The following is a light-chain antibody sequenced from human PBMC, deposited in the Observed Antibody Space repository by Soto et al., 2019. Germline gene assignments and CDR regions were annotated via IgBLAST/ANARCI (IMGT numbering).Light chain of an antibody. Sequence: QSALTQPASVSGSPGQSITISCTGTSSDVGGYNYVSWYQHHPGKAPKLMIYDVSNRPSGVSNRFSGSNSCNTASLTISGLQAEDEADYYCSSYTSSSTLLYVFGTGTKLTVL. CDR3: SSYTSSSTLLYV. V-gene: IGLV2-14*03. J-gene: IGLJ1*01. CDR2: DVS. CDR1: SSDVGGYNY.